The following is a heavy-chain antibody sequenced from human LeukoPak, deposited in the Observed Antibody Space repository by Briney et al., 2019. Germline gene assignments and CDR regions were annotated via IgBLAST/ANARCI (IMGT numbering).Heavy chain of an antibody. V-gene: IGHV3-53*01. J-gene: IGHJ4*02. CDR3: ASRTESGYTYGYLDF. CDR1: GFTVSSTY. CDR2: IYSGGTT. D-gene: IGHD5-18*01. Sequence: GRSLRLSCAASGFTVSSTYMSWVRQAPGKGLEWVSLIYSGGTTYYADSVKGLFTISRDNSKNTLYLQMNSLRAEDTAVYYCASRTESGYTYGYLDFWGQGTLVTVSS.